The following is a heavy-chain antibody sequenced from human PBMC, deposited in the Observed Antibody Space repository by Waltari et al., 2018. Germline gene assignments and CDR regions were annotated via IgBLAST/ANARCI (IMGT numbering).Heavy chain of an antibody. J-gene: IGHJ6*02. Sequence: QAHLVESGGGVVQPGRSLRLSCEASGFTFSAYGMQWVRQAPGKGLELVALIPFNENNQYDADSVKGRFTISRDTSNNALYLQMNSLRVEDTGVYYCARDGRYCDTAICHTYYAMDVWGQGTTVTVSS. V-gene: IGHV3-33*05. CDR1: GFTFSAYG. CDR2: IPFNENNQ. CDR3: ARDGRYCDTAICHTYYAMDV. D-gene: IGHD3-9*01.